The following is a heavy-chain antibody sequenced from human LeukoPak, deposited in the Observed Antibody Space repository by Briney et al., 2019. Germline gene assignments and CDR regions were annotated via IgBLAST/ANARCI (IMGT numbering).Heavy chain of an antibody. CDR2: INSDGSST. Sequence: PGGSLRLSCAASGFTFSSYWMHWVRQAPGKGLVWVSRINSDGSSTSYADSVKGRLTISRDNAKNTLYLQMNSLRAEDTTVYYCARQVVTLSSDAFDIWGKGTMVTVSS. J-gene: IGHJ3*02. CDR1: GFTFSSYW. V-gene: IGHV3-74*01. D-gene: IGHD2-21*02. CDR3: ARQVVTLSSDAFDI.